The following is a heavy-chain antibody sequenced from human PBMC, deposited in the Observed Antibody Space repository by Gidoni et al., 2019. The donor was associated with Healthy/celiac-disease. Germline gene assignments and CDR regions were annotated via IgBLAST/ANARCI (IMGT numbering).Heavy chain of an antibody. CDR3: ARGGYDFWSGHSLGAFDI. CDR1: GGSISRSNW. V-gene: IGHV4-4*02. CDR2: IYHSGST. J-gene: IGHJ3*02. D-gene: IGHD3-3*01. Sequence: QVQLQESGPGLVKPSGTLSLTCAVSGGSISRSNWWSWVRQPPGKGLEWIGEIYHSGSTNYNPSLKSRVTISVDKSKNQFSLKLSSVTAADTAVYYCARGGYDFWSGHSLGAFDIWGQGTMVTVSS.